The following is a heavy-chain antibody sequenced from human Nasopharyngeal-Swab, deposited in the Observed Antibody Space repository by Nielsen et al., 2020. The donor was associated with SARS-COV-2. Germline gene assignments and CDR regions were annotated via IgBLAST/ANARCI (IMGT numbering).Heavy chain of an antibody. D-gene: IGHD6-6*01. J-gene: IGHJ4*02. CDR1: GFTFTNYW. CDR3: ARIGYSSSSTDY. V-gene: IGHV3-7*01. Sequence: GESLKISCAASGFTFTNYWMSWFRQAPGKGLEWVANINQDESVKYYVDSVKGRFTVSRDNAKDSLYLQMKSLRIEDTAVYFCARIGYSSSSTDYWGQGTLVTVSS. CDR2: INQDESVK.